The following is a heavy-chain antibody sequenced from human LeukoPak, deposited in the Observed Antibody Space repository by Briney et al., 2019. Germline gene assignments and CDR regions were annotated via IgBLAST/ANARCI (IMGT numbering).Heavy chain of an antibody. J-gene: IGHJ4*02. D-gene: IGHD3-22*01. CDR2: FSGGGDS. Sequence: GGSLRLSCAASGFTSGIYAVSWVRQAPGKGLEWVSAFSGGGDSYYADSVKGRFTISRDNSKKILYLQMNSLRAEDTAVYYCGKDLKIQVSPHYWGQGTLVTVSS. V-gene: IGHV3-23*01. CDR1: GFTSGIYA. CDR3: GKDLKIQVSPHY.